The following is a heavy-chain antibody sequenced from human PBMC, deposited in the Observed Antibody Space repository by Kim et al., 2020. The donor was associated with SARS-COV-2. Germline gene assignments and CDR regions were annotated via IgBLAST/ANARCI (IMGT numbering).Heavy chain of an antibody. J-gene: IGHJ4*02. Sequence: GGSLRLSCAASGFTFSSYAMTWVRQAPGKGLKCVSIISVNGGSRYYAESVKGRFSISRDNSKNTLDLEMNSLRAEDTAVYYCAKHDTNWRGGPKDWGQGTLVTVSS. V-gene: IGHV3-23*01. CDR2: ISVNGGSR. D-gene: IGHD1-1*01. CDR3: AKHDTNWRGGPKD. CDR1: GFTFSSYA.